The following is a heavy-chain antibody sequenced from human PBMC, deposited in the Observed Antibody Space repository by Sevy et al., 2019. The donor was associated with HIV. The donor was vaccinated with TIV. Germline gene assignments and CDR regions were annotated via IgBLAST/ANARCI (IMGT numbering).Heavy chain of an antibody. D-gene: IGHD6-19*01. J-gene: IGHJ4*02. CDR3: ARDLRAVAKYCFDY. CDR2: ISYDGSNK. Sequence: GESLKISCTASEFTFSNYAMHWVRQAPGKGLEWVAVISYDGSNKYYAHSVKGRFTISRDNSKNTLYLQMDSLRAEDTAVYYCARDLRAVAKYCFDYWGQGTLVTVSS. CDR1: EFTFSNYA. V-gene: IGHV3-30-3*01.